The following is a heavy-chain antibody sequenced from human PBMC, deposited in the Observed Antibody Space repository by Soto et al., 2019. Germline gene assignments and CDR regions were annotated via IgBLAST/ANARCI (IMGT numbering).Heavy chain of an antibody. CDR3: SVGVGDAF. J-gene: IGHJ4*02. Sequence: EVHLLESGGGLVQTGGSLRLSCAIFESTVSRDWMNWVRQAPGKGLEWVAHINQDGSEKYYVDSVKGRFTISRDNAKKSLYLQMNSLRPADTAMYYCSVGVGDAFWGQGTLVTVSS. CDR2: INQDGSEK. CDR1: ESTVSRDW. V-gene: IGHV3-7*01. D-gene: IGHD1-26*01.